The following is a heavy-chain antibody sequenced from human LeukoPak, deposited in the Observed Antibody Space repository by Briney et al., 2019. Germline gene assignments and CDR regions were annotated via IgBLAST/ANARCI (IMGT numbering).Heavy chain of an antibody. CDR3: ARGALPAVALYYFDY. CDR2: INPNSGGT. Sequence: ASVKVSCKASGDTFTGYYMHWVRQAPGQGLEWMGWINPNSGGTNYAQKFQGRVTMTRDTSISTAYMELSRLRSDDTAVYYCARGALPAVALYYFDYWGQGTLVTVSS. V-gene: IGHV1-2*02. D-gene: IGHD1-26*01. CDR1: GDTFTGYY. J-gene: IGHJ4*02.